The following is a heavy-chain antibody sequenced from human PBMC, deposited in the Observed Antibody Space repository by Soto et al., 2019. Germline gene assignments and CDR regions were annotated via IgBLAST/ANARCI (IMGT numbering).Heavy chain of an antibody. CDR3: ATDIRKSIVVVVAATPARGAGGVVGYFQH. D-gene: IGHD2-15*01. J-gene: IGHJ1*01. CDR1: GFTFSSYA. V-gene: IGHV3-23*01. Sequence: EVQLLESGGGLVQPGGSLRLSCAASGFTFSSYAMSWVRQAPGKGLEWVSAISGSGGSTYYADSVKGRFTISRDNSKNTLYLQRNSLRAEDAAVYCCATDIRKSIVVVVAATPARGAGGVVGYFQHCGQGSLVTVSS. CDR2: ISGSGGST.